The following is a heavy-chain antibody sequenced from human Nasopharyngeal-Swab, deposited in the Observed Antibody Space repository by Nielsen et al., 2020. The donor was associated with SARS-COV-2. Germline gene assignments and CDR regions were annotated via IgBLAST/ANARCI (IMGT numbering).Heavy chain of an antibody. V-gene: IGHV3-11*04. Sequence: LKISCEASGFTFSDFYMSWIRQAPGKGLEWVSYISSGGSTTYYADSVKGRFTISRDNAKSSLYLQMNSLRDEDTAVYYCVRARRFYGDYNTEAVSWGQGTLVTVSS. CDR3: VRARRFYGDYNTEAVS. J-gene: IGHJ5*02. D-gene: IGHD4-17*01. CDR2: ISSGGSTT. CDR1: GFTFSDFY.